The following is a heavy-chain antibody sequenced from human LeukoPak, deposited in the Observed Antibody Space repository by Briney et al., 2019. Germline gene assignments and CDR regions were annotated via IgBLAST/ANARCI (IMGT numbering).Heavy chain of an antibody. Sequence: GGSLRLSCAASGFTFRRNAMSWVRQAPGKGLEWVSTISGSGDSTYYADSVKGRFTISRDNSKDTLYLQMSSVRVDDTAVYYCARDRGRYYDSRGFYWGYYFDSWGQGILVTVST. J-gene: IGHJ4*02. CDR3: ARDRGRYYDSRGFYWGYYFDS. CDR1: GFTFRRNA. V-gene: IGHV3-23*01. CDR2: ISGSGDST. D-gene: IGHD3-22*01.